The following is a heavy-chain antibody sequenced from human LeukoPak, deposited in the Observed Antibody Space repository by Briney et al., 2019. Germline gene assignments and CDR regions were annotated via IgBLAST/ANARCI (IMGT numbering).Heavy chain of an antibody. J-gene: IGHJ4*02. CDR3: ARAWGEDIAARPYYFDY. CDR1: GYTFSIYG. CDR2: ISGYNGNT. V-gene: IGHV1-18*01. Sequence: GASVKVSCKASGYTFSIYGITWVRQAPGQGLEWMGWISGYNGNTNYEKKLQGRVTMTTDTSTSAAYMELRSLRSDDTAVYYCARAWGEDIAARPYYFDYWGQGSLVTVSS. D-gene: IGHD6-6*01.